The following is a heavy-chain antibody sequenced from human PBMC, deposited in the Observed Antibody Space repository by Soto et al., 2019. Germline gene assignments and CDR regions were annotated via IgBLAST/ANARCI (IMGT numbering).Heavy chain of an antibody. J-gene: IGHJ4*02. Sequence: EVQLVESGGGLVQPGGSLRLSCAASGFTFSTNWMHWVRQVAGKGLIWGSRINEDGRITDYADSAKGRFTISRDNAKNTLYLQMNSLRAEDTAGYDCARDIGGVGSHWGQGTLVTVAS. CDR3: ARDIGGVGSH. CDR1: GFTFSTNW. V-gene: IGHV3-74*01. D-gene: IGHD3-10*01. CDR2: INEDGRIT.